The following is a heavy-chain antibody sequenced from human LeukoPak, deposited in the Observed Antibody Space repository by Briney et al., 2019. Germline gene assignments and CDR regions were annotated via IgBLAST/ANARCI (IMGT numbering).Heavy chain of an antibody. CDR3: ANMAQWLVVTRDY. J-gene: IGHJ4*02. D-gene: IGHD6-19*01. Sequence: GGSLRLSCAASGFTFSNYAMSWVRQAPGKGLEWVSAISGSGGSTYYADSVKGRFTISRDNSKNTLYLQMNSLRAEDTAVYYCANMAQWLVVTRDYWGQGTLVTVSS. V-gene: IGHV3-23*01. CDR2: ISGSGGST. CDR1: GFTFSNYA.